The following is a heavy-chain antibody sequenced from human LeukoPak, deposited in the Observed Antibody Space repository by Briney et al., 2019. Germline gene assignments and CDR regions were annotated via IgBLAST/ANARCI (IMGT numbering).Heavy chain of an antibody. Sequence: PGGSLRLSCAASDFTFSSYGMHWVRQAPGKGLECVAFISHDGTVEKFADSVKGRFTISRDNSKNILNLRLDSLRPEDTAVYYCAKGIDSWTGHTYTHFWGKGTTVFVSS. J-gene: IGHJ6*03. CDR1: DFTFSSYG. CDR2: ISHDGTVE. CDR3: AKGIDSWTGHTYTHF. V-gene: IGHV3-30*02. D-gene: IGHD3/OR15-3a*01.